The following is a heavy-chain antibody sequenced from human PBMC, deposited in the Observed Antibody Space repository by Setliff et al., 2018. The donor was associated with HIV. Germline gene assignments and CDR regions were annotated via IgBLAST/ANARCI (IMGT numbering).Heavy chain of an antibody. J-gene: IGHJ6*03. CDR1: GDSFTDVF. V-gene: IGHV4-34*01. Sequence: PSETLSLTCAVYGDSFTDVFWTWIRQSPGGGLEWLGEISHSGSTKQNPTLKSLFNVSVDTSKNQFSLRMNSLTAADTAVYYCARGREVKRATYYDYFYMDVWSRGTAVTVSS. CDR2: ISHSGST. D-gene: IGHD1-26*01. CDR3: ARGREVKRATYYDYFYMDV.